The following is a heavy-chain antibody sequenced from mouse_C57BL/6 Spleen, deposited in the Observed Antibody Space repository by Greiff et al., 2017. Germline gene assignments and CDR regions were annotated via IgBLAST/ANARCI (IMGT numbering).Heavy chain of an antibody. CDR2: ISDGGSYT. D-gene: IGHD3-3*01. CDR1: GFTFSSYA. Sequence: EVQLQESGGGLVKPGGSLKLSCAASGFTFSSYAMSWVRQTPEKRLEWVATISDGGSYTYYPDNVKGRFTISRDNAKNNLYLQMSHLKSEDTAMYYCARGGRGLFDYWGQGTTLTVSS. J-gene: IGHJ2*01. CDR3: ARGGRGLFDY. V-gene: IGHV5-4*01.